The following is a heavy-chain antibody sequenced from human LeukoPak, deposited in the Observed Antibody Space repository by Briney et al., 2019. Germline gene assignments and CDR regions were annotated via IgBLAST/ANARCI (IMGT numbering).Heavy chain of an antibody. V-gene: IGHV5-10-1*01. CDR3: ARRVYYGSGSYLDY. CDR1: GYSFTSYW. J-gene: IGHJ4*02. D-gene: IGHD3-10*01. CDR2: IDPSYSYI. Sequence: GESLQISSKGSGYSFTSYWISWVRQMPGKGREWMGRIDPSYSYINYSPSFQGHVTISADKSISTAYLQWSSLKASDTSMYYCARRVYYGSGSYLDYWGQGTLVTVSS.